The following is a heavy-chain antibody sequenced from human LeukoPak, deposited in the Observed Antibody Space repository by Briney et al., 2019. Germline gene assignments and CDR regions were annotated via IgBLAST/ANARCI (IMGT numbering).Heavy chain of an antibody. CDR3: RKGSVTLARGAMINFLDS. V-gene: IGHV3-53*01. J-gene: IGHJ4*02. CDR2: LYPDTST. Sequence: GGSLRLSCAVSGLTVNGNYMSWVRQAPGKGLEWVSFLYPDTSTYYADSVKGRFAISRENSRNTVHLQMNNLRVEDTAGYYCRKGSVTLARGAMINFLDSWGQGALITVSS. CDR1: GLTVNGNY. D-gene: IGHD3-10*01.